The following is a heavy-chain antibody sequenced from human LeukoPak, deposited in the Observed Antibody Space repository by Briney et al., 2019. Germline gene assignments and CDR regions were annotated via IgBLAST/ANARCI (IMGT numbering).Heavy chain of an antibody. CDR1: GGSFSGYY. J-gene: IGHJ5*02. CDR2: INHSGST. Sequence: SETLSLTCAVYGGSFSGYYWSWIRQPPGKGLEWIGEINHSGSTNYNPSLKSRVTISVDTSKNQFSLKLSSVTAADTAVYYCTGIAAADGWFDPWGQGTLVTVSS. D-gene: IGHD6-13*01. CDR3: TGIAAADGWFDP. V-gene: IGHV4-34*01.